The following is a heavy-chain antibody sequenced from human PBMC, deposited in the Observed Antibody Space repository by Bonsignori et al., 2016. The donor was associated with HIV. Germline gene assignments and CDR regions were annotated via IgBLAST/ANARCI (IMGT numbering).Heavy chain of an antibody. CDR3: ARESKGDGSGPYYYMDV. CDR2: IYYSGST. CDR1: GGSISSYY. J-gene: IGHJ6*03. D-gene: IGHD3-10*01. V-gene: IGHV4-59*01. Sequence: SETLSLTCTVSGGSISSYYWSWIRQPPGKGLEWIGYIYYSGSTNYNPSLKSRVTISVDTSKNQFSLKLSSVTAADTAVYYCARESKGDGSGPYYYMDVWGKGTTVTVSS.